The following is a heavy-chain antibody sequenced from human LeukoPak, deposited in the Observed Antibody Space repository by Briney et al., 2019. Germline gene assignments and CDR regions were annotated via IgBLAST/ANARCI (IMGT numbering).Heavy chain of an antibody. V-gene: IGHV1-2*02. CDR1: GYTFTGYY. CDR3: ARDNGNSGYARFDP. CDR2: INPNSGGT. J-gene: IGHJ5*02. Sequence: GASVKVSCKASGYTFTGYYMHWVRQAPGQGLEWMGWINPNSGGTNYAQKFQGRVTMTRDTSISTAYMELSRLRSDDTAVYYCARDNGNSGYARFDPWGQGTLVTVSS. D-gene: IGHD5-12*01.